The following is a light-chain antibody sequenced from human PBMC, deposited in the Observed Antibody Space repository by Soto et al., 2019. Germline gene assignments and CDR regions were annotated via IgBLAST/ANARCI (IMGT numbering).Light chain of an antibody. CDR3: CSYAASNTFV. CDR2: DVS. CDR1: SSDVGGYNY. Sequence: QSVRTQPRSVSGSPGQSVTISCTGTSSDVGGYNYVSWYQQYSGKAPKVMIYDVSKRPSGVPDRFSGSKSGNAASLTISGLQAEDEADYYCCSYAASNTFVFGTGTKVTVL. J-gene: IGLJ1*01. V-gene: IGLV2-11*01.